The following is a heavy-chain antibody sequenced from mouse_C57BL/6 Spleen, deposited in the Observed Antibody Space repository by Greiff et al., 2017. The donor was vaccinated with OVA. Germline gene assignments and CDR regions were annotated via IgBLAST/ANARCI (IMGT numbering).Heavy chain of an antibody. Sequence: EVKLMESGGGLVQPKGSLKLSCAASGFSFNTYAMNWVRQAPGKGLEWVARIRSKSNNYATYYADSVKDRFTISRDDSESMLYLQMNNLKTEDTAMYYCVSGGFAYWGQGTLVTVSA. CDR2: IRSKSNNYAT. CDR3: VSGGFAY. J-gene: IGHJ3*01. CDR1: GFSFNTYA. V-gene: IGHV10-1*01.